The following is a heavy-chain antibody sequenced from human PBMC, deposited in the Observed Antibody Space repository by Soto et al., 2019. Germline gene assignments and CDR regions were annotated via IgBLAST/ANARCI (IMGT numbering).Heavy chain of an antibody. CDR3: AKVRGYDSSGFYRDRYFDY. Sequence: EVQLLESGGGLVQPGGSLRLSCAASGFTFSSYAMSWVRQAPGKGLEWVSSISSSGGSTFYADSVKGRFTISRDNPKNPLQLQMNSLRAEDTAVYYCAKVRGYDSSGFYRDRYFDYWGQGTLVTVSS. J-gene: IGHJ4*02. D-gene: IGHD3-22*01. CDR1: GFTFSSYA. V-gene: IGHV3-23*01. CDR2: ISSSGGST.